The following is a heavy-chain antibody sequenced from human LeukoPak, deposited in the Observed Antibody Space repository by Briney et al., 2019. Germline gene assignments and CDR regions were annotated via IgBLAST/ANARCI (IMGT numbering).Heavy chain of an antibody. Sequence: GGSLRLSCAASGFTVSSNYMSWVRQAPGKGLEWVSVIYSGGSTYYADSVKGRFTISRDNSKNTLYLQMNSLRAEDTAVYYCARGFRGSGWFPDGMDVWGQGTTVTVSS. V-gene: IGHV3-53*01. J-gene: IGHJ6*02. D-gene: IGHD6-19*01. CDR2: IYSGGST. CDR1: GFTVSSNY. CDR3: ARGFRGSGWFPDGMDV.